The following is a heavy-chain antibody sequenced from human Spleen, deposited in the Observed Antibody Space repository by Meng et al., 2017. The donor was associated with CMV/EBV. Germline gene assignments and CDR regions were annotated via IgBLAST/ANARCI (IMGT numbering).Heavy chain of an antibody. Sequence: LSLTCAASGFTFSSYSMNWVRQAPGKGLEWVSYISSSSSTIYYADSVKGRFTISRGNAKNSLYLQMNSLRAEGTAVYYCARWSGCSSTSCPGWGQGTLVTVSS. J-gene: IGHJ4*02. D-gene: IGHD2-2*01. CDR1: GFTFSSYS. CDR2: ISSSSSTI. V-gene: IGHV3-48*04. CDR3: ARWSGCSSTSCPG.